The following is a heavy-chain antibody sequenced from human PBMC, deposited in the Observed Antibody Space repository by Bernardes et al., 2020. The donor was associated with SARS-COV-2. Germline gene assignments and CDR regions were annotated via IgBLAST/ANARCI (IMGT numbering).Heavy chain of an antibody. V-gene: IGHV4-4*02. D-gene: IGHD3-3*01. CDR1: GGSISSDNW. J-gene: IGHJ4*02. CDR2: IYHTGST. CDR3: VRVGDYWSGTNLNFDF. Sequence: SETLSLTCAVSGGSISSDNWWNWVRQPPGKGLEWIGEIYHTGSTNYNPSLKSRVTISVDKSKNQFSLKLTSVTAADTAVYYCVRVGDYWSGTNLNFDFWGQGTLVTVSS.